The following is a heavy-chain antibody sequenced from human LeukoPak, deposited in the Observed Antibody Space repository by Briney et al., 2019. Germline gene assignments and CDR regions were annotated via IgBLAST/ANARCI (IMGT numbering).Heavy chain of an antibody. D-gene: IGHD1-1*01. V-gene: IGHV1-8*01. Sequence: ASVKVSCKASGYTFTSYDINWVRQATGQGLEWTGWMNPNSGNTGYAQKFQGRVTMTRNTSISTAYMELSSLRSEDTAVYYCARGGVLENWFDPWGQGTLVTVSS. CDR1: GYTFTSYD. CDR3: ARGGVLENWFDP. J-gene: IGHJ5*02. CDR2: MNPNSGNT.